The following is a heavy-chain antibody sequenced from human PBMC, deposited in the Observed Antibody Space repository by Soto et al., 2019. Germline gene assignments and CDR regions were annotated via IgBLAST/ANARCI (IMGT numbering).Heavy chain of an antibody. CDR2: ISGSGGST. V-gene: IGHV3-23*01. J-gene: IGHJ6*02. D-gene: IGHD3-9*01. Sequence: PGGSLRLSCAASGFTFSSYAMSWVRQAPGKGLEWVSAISGSGGSTYYADSVKGRFTISRDNSKNTLYLQMNSLRAEDTAVYYCAKRFSYYDILTGYYSGTFDYYYGMDVRGHGTTVTVSS. CDR1: GFTFSSYA. CDR3: AKRFSYYDILTGYYSGTFDYYYGMDV.